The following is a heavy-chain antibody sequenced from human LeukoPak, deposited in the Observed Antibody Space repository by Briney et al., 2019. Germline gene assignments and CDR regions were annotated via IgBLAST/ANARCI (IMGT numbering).Heavy chain of an antibody. V-gene: IGHV1-2*02. CDR2: ISPNSGGT. D-gene: IGHD3-10*01. CDR1: GYTFTGYY. CDR3: ARDLCVSGSHQFDY. Sequence: ASVKVSCKPSGYTFTGYYMHWVRQAPGQGLEWMGWISPNSGGTNYAQKFKGRVTMTRGTSISTVYMELSRVTSDDTAVYSCARDLCVSGSHQFDYWGQGTLVIVSS. J-gene: IGHJ4*02.